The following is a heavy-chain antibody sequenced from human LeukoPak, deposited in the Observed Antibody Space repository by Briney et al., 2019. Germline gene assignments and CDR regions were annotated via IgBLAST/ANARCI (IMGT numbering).Heavy chain of an antibody. CDR1: GFTFSSYA. J-gene: IGHJ6*02. D-gene: IGHD4/OR15-4a*01. Sequence: GRSLRLSCAASGFTFSSYAMHWVRQAPGKGLEWVAVISYDGSNKYYADSVKGRFTISRDNSKNTLYLQMNSLRAEDTAVYYCAREVLVQYYYYGMDVWGQGTTVTVSS. V-gene: IGHV3-30-3*01. CDR2: ISYDGSNK. CDR3: AREVLVQYYYYGMDV.